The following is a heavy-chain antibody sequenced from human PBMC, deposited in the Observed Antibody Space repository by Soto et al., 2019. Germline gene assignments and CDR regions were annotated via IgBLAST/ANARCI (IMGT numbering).Heavy chain of an antibody. J-gene: IGHJ4*02. CDR1: GYTFTNYG. D-gene: IGHD5-12*01. V-gene: IGHV1-18*01. Sequence: VQLVQSGAEVKKPGAAVKVSCKASGYTFTNYGLSWVRQAPGQGLEWMGWISVYNGNTNYAQNLQDRVTMTADTSTSTAYMELRSLRSDGTAVYYCASVRGGTSGYSGYDLGMWDNWGQGTLVTVSS. CDR3: ASVRGGTSGYSGYDLGMWDN. CDR2: ISVYNGNT.